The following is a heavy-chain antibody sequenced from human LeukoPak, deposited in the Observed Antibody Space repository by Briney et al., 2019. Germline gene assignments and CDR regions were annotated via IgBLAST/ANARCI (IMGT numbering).Heavy chain of an antibody. V-gene: IGHV3-30*18. CDR1: GFTFSSYG. CDR2: ISYDGSNK. D-gene: IGHD3-22*01. Sequence: HPGRSLRLSCAASGFTFSSYGMHWVRQAPGKGLEWVAVISYDGSNKYYADSVKGRFTISRDNSKNTLYLQMNSLRAEDTAVYYCAKGYDSSGYGPLFDYWGQGTVVTVSS. J-gene: IGHJ4*02. CDR3: AKGYDSSGYGPLFDY.